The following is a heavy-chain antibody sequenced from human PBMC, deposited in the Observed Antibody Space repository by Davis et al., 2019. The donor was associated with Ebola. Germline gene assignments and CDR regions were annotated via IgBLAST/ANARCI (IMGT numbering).Heavy chain of an antibody. Sequence: GESLKISCVASGFTFRDYAMTWVRQAPGKGLEWVSSISSSSGRTYYADSVRGRFTISRDNSKNTLYLQLNSLRAEDAAVYYCTRTFYSGSGTYYNPDYWGQGTLVTVSS. D-gene: IGHD3-10*01. CDR2: ISSSSGRT. CDR1: GFTFRDYA. J-gene: IGHJ4*02. V-gene: IGHV3-23*01. CDR3: TRTFYSGSGTYYNPDY.